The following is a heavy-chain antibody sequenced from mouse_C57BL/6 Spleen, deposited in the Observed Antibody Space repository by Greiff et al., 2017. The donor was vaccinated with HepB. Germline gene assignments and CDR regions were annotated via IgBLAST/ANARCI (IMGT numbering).Heavy chain of an antibody. CDR2: ISSGSSTI. J-gene: IGHJ4*01. D-gene: IGHD1-1*01. CDR3: ARVRSYYYGSSGDYYAMDY. V-gene: IGHV5-17*01. Sequence: EVQVVESGGGLVKPGGSLKLSCAASGFTFSDYGMHWVRQAPEKGLEWVAYISSGSSTIYYADTVKGRFTISSDNAKNTLFLQLTSLRSEDTAMYCCARVRSYYYGSSGDYYAMDYWGQGTSVTVSS. CDR1: GFTFSDYG.